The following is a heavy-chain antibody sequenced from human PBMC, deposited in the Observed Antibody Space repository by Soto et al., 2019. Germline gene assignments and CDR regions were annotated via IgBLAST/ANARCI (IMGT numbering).Heavy chain of an antibody. D-gene: IGHD2-15*01. CDR3: ARDPQGPYQLLHYCSGGSCYFRLPYYFDY. Sequence: GGSLRLSCAASGFTFSSYGMHWVRQAPGKGLEWVAVIWYDGSNKYYADSVKGRFTISRDNSKNTLYLQMNSLRAEDTAVYYCARDPQGPYQLLHYCSGGSCYFRLPYYFDYWGQGTLVTVSS. J-gene: IGHJ4*02. V-gene: IGHV3-33*01. CDR1: GFTFSSYG. CDR2: IWYDGSNK.